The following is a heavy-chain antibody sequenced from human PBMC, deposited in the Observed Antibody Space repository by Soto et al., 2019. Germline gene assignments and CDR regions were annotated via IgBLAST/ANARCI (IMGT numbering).Heavy chain of an antibody. CDR1: GGSISNGGYY. CDR2: IYYSGST. V-gene: IGHV4-31*03. CDR3: ARVRGYGDYGNAVDP. Sequence: QVQLQESGPGLVKPSQTLSLTCTVSGGSISNGGYYWSWIRQHPGKGLEWIGYIYYSGSTYYNPSLKSRVTISVDTSKNQFSLKLSSVTAADTAVYYCARVRGYGDYGNAVDPWGQGTLVTVSS. D-gene: IGHD4-17*01. J-gene: IGHJ5*02.